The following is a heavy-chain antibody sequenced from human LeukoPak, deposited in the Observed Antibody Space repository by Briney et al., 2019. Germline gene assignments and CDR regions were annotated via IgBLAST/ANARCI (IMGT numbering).Heavy chain of an antibody. CDR2: IYTSGST. D-gene: IGHD3-3*01. Sequence: PSETLSLTCTVSSGSISSGSYYWSWIRQPAGKGLEWIGRIYTSGSTNYNPSLKSRVTISVDTSKNQFSLKLSSVTAADTAVYYCARGTVTIFGVAPIDYWGQGTLVTVSS. CDR3: ARGTVTIFGVAPIDY. J-gene: IGHJ4*02. CDR1: SGSISSGSYY. V-gene: IGHV4-61*02.